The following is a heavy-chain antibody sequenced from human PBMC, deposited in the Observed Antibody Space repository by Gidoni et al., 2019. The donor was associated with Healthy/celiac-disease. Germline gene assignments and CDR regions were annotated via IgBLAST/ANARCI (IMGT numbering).Heavy chain of an antibody. CDR1: GGSISSSSYY. D-gene: IGHD3-16*01. CDR3: ARRSGYVTLGGFYYGMDV. J-gene: IGHJ6*02. Sequence: QLQLQESGPGLVKPSETLSLTCTVAGGSISSSSYYWGWIRQPPGKGLEWIGSIYYSGSTYYNPSLKSRVTISVDTSKNQCSLKLSSVTAADTAVYYCARRSGYVTLGGFYYGMDVWGQGTTVTVSS. CDR2: IYYSGST. V-gene: IGHV4-39*01.